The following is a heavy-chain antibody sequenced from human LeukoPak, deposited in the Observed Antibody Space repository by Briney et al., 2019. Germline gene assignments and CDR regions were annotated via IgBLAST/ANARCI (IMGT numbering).Heavy chain of an antibody. D-gene: IGHD3-10*01. Sequence: NTSETLSLTCTVSGVSVSSYYWSWIRQPAGKGLEWIGRIYTSGSTNYNPSLKSRVTMSVDTSKNQFSLKLSSVTAADTAVYYCARDQYYYTSRSGGSWFDPWGQGTLVTVSP. CDR1: GVSVSSYY. V-gene: IGHV4-4*07. CDR3: ARDQYYYTSRSGGSWFDP. J-gene: IGHJ5*02. CDR2: IYTSGST.